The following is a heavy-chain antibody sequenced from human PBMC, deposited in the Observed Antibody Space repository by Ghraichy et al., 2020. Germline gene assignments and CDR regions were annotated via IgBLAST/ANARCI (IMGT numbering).Heavy chain of an antibody. CDR3: ARALLVPAAMGPGDY. D-gene: IGHD2-2*01. CDR1: GFNFSSYS. CDR2: ISSSSSYI. V-gene: IGHV3-21*01. Sequence: GSLRLSCAASGFNFSSYSMNWVRQAPGKGLEWVSSISSSSSYIYYADSVKGRFTISRDNAKNSLYLQMNSLRAEDTAVYYCARALLVPAAMGPGDYWGQGTLVTVSS. J-gene: IGHJ4*02.